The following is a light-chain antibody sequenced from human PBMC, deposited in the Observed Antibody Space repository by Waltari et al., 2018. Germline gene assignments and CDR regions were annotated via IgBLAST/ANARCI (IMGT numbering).Light chain of an antibody. CDR2: EVS. CDR3: CACAGRGIYV. J-gene: IGLJ1*01. Sequence: SALTQPASVSGSPGQSITISCTETSSNVGSYPLLSWYQRHPGGAPKLLIYEVSERPSGVSNRFSGSKSGKTASRTISGLQAEDEADYYCCACAGRGIYVFGTGTQVTVL. CDR1: SSNVGSYPL. V-gene: IGLV2-23*02.